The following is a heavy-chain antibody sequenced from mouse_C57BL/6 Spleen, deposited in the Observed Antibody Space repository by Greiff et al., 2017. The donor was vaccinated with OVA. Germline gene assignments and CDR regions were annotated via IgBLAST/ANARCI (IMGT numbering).Heavy chain of an antibody. CDR2: IYPRSGNT. Sequence: VMLVESGAELARPGASVKLSCKASGYTFTSYGISWVKQRPGQGLEWIGEIYPRSGNTYYNEKFKGKATLTADKSSSTAYMELRSLTSEDSAVYFCARSYDYDADWFAYWGQGTLVTVSA. V-gene: IGHV1-81*01. D-gene: IGHD2-4*01. CDR3: ARSYDYDADWFAY. J-gene: IGHJ3*01. CDR1: GYTFTSYG.